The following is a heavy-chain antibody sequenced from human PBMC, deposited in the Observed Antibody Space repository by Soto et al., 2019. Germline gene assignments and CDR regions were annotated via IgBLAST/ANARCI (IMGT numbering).Heavy chain of an antibody. CDR1: GFTVSSNY. CDR2: IYSGGST. J-gene: IGHJ5*02. Sequence: GESLKISCAASGFTVSSNYMSWVRQAPGKGLEWVSVIYSGGSTYYADSVKGRFTISRDNSKNTLYLQMNSLRAEDTAVYYCKRGSPRPLYGSGSLNWFDPWGQGTLVTVSS. V-gene: IGHV3-66*01. D-gene: IGHD3-10*01. CDR3: KRGSPRPLYGSGSLNWFDP.